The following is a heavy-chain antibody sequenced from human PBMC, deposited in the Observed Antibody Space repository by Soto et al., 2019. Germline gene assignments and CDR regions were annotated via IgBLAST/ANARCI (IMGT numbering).Heavy chain of an antibody. V-gene: IGHV3-30*18. D-gene: IGHD5-18*01. CDR2: ISYDGSNK. J-gene: IGHJ4*02. Sequence: QVQLVESGGGVVQPGRSLRLSCAASGFTFSSYGMHWVRQAPGKGLEWVAVISYDGSNKYYADSVKGRFTISRDNSKNTLYLQMNSLRAEDTAVYYCAKDSVYQWIQLPAKYFDYWGQGTLVAVSS. CDR1: GFTFSSYG. CDR3: AKDSVYQWIQLPAKYFDY.